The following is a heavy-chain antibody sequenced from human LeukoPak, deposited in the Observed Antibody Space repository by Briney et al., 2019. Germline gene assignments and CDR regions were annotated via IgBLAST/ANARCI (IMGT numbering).Heavy chain of an antibody. V-gene: IGHV1-2*02. D-gene: IGHD1-26*01. CDR3: ARSGSYYHYYYYMDV. Sequence: GASVTVSCKASVYTFTDYYMHWVGQAPGQGLEWMGWINPNSGGTNYAQKFQGRVTMTRDTSISTAYMELSRLRSDDTAVYYCARSGSYYHYYYYMDVWGKGTTVTVSS. CDR2: INPNSGGT. J-gene: IGHJ6*03. CDR1: VYTFTDYY.